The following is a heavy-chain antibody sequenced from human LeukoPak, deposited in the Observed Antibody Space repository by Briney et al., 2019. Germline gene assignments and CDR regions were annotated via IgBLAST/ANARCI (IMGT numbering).Heavy chain of an antibody. Sequence: AGGSLRLSCAASGFTFSSYGMSWVRQAPGKGLEWVSAISDSGGSTYYADSVKGRFTISRDNSKNTLYLQMNSLRAEDTAVYYCAKDPPQGGSGIKNWFDPWGQGTLVTVSS. CDR2: ISDSGGST. D-gene: IGHD3-10*01. CDR3: AKDPPQGGSGIKNWFDP. CDR1: GFTFSSYG. J-gene: IGHJ5*02. V-gene: IGHV3-23*01.